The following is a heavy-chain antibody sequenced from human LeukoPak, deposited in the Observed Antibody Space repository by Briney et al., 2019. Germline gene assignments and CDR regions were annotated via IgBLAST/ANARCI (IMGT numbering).Heavy chain of an antibody. CDR3: ARDHVDIVATTPGYYYYGMDV. CDR2: IIPILGIA. CDR1: GGTFSSYA. D-gene: IGHD5-12*01. J-gene: IGHJ6*02. Sequence: ASVKVSCKASGGTFSSYAISWVRQAPGQGLEWMGRIIPILGIANYAQKFQGRVTITADKSTSTAYMELSSLRSEDTAVYYCARDHVDIVATTPGYYYYGMDVWGQGTTVTVSS. V-gene: IGHV1-69*04.